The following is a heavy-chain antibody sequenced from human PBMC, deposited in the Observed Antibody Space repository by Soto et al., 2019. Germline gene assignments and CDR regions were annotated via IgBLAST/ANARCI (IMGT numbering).Heavy chain of an antibody. CDR1: GFNFRRYA. D-gene: IGHD3-22*01. CDR2: ISYDGTDK. CDR3: ARGKDYYDASTYTFDY. J-gene: IGHJ4*02. V-gene: IGHV3-30*14. Sequence: GGSLRLSCAASGFNFRRYAMHWVRQAPGKGLEWVAVISYDGTDKYYAGSVKGRVTFSRDNSKDALYLQMSSLRTEDTAVYYCARGKDYYDASTYTFDYWGQGTLVTVSS.